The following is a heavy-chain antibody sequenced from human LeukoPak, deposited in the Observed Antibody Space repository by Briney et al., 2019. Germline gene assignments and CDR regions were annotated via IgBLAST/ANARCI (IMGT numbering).Heavy chain of an antibody. Sequence: SEPLSLSCTVCDAFISCCYGSGLREPGGRVVEWIGSIHFSGSTNYNPSLRSSVTISVDTSKNQLSQKLSSVTAADTAVYYCARDLDGIYFDYWGQGTLVTVSS. V-gene: IGHV4-59*13. D-gene: IGHD1-26*01. CDR1: DAFISCCY. J-gene: IGHJ4*02. CDR2: IHFSGST. CDR3: ARDLDGIYFDY.